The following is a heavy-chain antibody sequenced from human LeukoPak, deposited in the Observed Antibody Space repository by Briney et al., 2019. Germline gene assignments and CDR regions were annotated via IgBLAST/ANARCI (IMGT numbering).Heavy chain of an antibody. D-gene: IGHD6-13*01. J-gene: IGHJ4*02. Sequence: SQTLSLTCTVSGGSISSGSYYWSWIRQPPGRRLEWIGYIYYSGSTNYNPSLKSRVTISVDTSKNQFSLKLSSVTAADTAVYYCATGAGYISSWPFDYWGQGTLVTVSS. V-gene: IGHV4-61*01. CDR3: ATGAGYISSWPFDY. CDR2: IYYSGST. CDR1: GGSISSGSYY.